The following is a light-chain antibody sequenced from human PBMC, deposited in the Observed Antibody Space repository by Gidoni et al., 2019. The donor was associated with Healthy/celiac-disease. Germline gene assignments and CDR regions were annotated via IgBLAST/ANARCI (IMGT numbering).Light chain of an antibody. Sequence: IAMTPPSHCLAGSLGERATINCQSSQSVLYSSNNKNYLAWYQQKPGQPPKLLIYWASTRESGVPERFSGSGSGTDFTLTISSLQAEDVAVYYCQQYYSTPRTFGQGTKVEIK. V-gene: IGKV4-1*01. CDR3: QQYYSTPRT. J-gene: IGKJ1*01. CDR1: QSVLYSSNNKNY. CDR2: WAS.